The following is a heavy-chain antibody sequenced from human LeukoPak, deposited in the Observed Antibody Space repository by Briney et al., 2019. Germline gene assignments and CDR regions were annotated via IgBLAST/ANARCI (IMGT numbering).Heavy chain of an antibody. V-gene: IGHV3-30-3*01. CDR1: GFTFSSYA. CDR2: ISYDGSNK. D-gene: IGHD6-6*01. J-gene: IGHJ4*02. CDR3: AREDIAARPLGY. Sequence: GGSLRLSCAASGFTFSSYAMHWVRQAPGKGLEWVAVISYDGSNKYYADSVKGRFTISRDNSKNTLYLQMNSLRAEDTAVYYCAREDIAARPLGYWGQGTLVTVSS.